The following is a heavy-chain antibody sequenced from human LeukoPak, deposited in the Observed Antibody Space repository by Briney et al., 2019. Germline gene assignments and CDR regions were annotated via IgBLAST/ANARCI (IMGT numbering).Heavy chain of an antibody. CDR3: ARAYCSSNTSCARGWYFDL. D-gene: IGHD2-2*01. CDR1: GDTFTSYY. CDR2: INPSGGST. Sequence: ASVKVSCKASGDTFTSYYMHWVRQAPGQGLEWMGIINPSGGSTSYAQKFQGRATMTRDTSTSTVYMELSSLRSEDTAVYYCARAYCSSNTSCARGWYFDLWGRGTLVTVSS. J-gene: IGHJ2*01. V-gene: IGHV1-46*01.